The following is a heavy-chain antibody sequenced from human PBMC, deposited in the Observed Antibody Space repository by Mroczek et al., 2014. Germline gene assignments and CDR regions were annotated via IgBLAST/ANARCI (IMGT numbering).Heavy chain of an antibody. Sequence: QVQLQESGPGLVKPSQTLSLTCTVSGGSISSGSYYWSWIRQPAGKGLEWIGRIYTSGSTNYNPSLKSRVTISVDTSKNQFSLKLSSVTAADTAVYYCRETGPPSSSIAARWMGYFDYVGQGTLVHRLL. V-gene: IGHV4-61*02. D-gene: IGHD6-6*01. CDR1: GGSISSGSYY. J-gene: IGHJ4*02. CDR2: IYTSGST. CDR3: RETGPPSSSIAARWMGYFDY.